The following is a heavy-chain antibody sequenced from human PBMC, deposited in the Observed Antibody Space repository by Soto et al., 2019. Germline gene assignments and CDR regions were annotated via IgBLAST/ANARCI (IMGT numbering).Heavy chain of an antibody. CDR3: GRGNYDFWSGYYTGIWFDP. V-gene: IGHV4-59*01. Sequence: SETLSLTCTVPGGSISSYYWSWIRQPPGKGLEWIGYIYYSGSTNYNPSLKSRVTISVDTSKNQFSLKLSSVTAADTAVYYCGRGNYDFWSGYYTGIWFDPWGQGTLVTVSS. D-gene: IGHD3-3*01. CDR1: GGSISSYY. J-gene: IGHJ5*02. CDR2: IYYSGST.